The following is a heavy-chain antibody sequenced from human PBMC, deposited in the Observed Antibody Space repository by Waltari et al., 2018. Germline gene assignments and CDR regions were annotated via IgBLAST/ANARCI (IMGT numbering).Heavy chain of an antibody. V-gene: IGHV4-59*08. D-gene: IGHD6-13*01. J-gene: IGHJ6*03. CDR2: IYYSGST. CDR3: ARLFRGSSSQYYYYYMDV. CDR1: GGSISSYY. Sequence: QVQLQESGPGLVKPSETLSLTCTVSGGSISSYYWSWIRPPPGKGLEWIGYIYYSGSTNYNPSLKSRVTISVDTSKNQFSLKLSSVTAADTAVYYCARLFRGSSSQYYYYYMDVWGKGTTVTISS.